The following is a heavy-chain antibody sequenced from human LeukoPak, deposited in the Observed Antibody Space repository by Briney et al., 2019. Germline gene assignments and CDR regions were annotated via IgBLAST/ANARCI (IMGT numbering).Heavy chain of an antibody. CDR1: GDSISSYY. V-gene: IGHV4-59*01. CDR2: IFNSGST. Sequence: KSSETLSLICTVSGDSISSYYWSWIRQPPGKGLEWIGYIFNSGSTNYNPSLKSRVTISVDTSKNQFSLKLSSVTAADTAVYYCARGEWEIGLFFDYWGQGTLVTVSS. CDR3: ARGEWEIGLFFDY. J-gene: IGHJ4*02. D-gene: IGHD1-26*01.